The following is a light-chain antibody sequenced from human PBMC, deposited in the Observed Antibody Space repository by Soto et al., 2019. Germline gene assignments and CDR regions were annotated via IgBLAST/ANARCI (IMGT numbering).Light chain of an antibody. J-gene: IGKJ5*01. V-gene: IGKV1-39*01. CDR3: QQSYSSPTT. CDR2: GAS. Sequence: DIQMTQSPSFLSASVGDRVTITCRASQSIGKHLNWYQQKPGKAPKFLIYGASTLQSGVPSRFTGSGSGTDFNRTVNSLQPEDFATHYCQQSYSSPTTFGQGTRLEI. CDR1: QSIGKH.